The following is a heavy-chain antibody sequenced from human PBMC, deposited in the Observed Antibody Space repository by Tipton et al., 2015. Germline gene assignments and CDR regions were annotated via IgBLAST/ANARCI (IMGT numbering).Heavy chain of an antibody. D-gene: IGHD6-6*01. Sequence: SLRLSCAASGFTFSSYAMSWVRQAPGKGLEWVSAIAFSGGSTHYADSVKGRFTISRDTSKNTLYLQMNSLRAEDTAVYYCSGDSSPSVGYFDTWGQGTLVTVSS. CDR3: SGDSSPSVGYFDT. CDR2: IAFSGGST. V-gene: IGHV3-23*01. CDR1: GFTFSSYA. J-gene: IGHJ4*02.